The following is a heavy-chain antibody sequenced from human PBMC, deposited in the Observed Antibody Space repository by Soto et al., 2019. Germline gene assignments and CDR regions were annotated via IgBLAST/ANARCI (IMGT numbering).Heavy chain of an antibody. Sequence: GQLVESGGGVVQPGRSLRLSCAASGFTFSDYAMHWVRQAPGKGLEWVAVVSHDGRNTHYADSVTGRFSLSSDSSKNTVSLEMTSLIAEDTAVYYCAKGGRQWLVTYDFNYWGQGALVIVSS. J-gene: IGHJ4*02. V-gene: IGHV3-30*18. CDR1: GFTFSDYA. D-gene: IGHD6-19*01. CDR2: VSHDGRNT. CDR3: AKGGRQWLVTYDFNY.